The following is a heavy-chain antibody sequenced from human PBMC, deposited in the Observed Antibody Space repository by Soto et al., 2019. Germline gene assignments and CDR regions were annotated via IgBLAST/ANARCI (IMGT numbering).Heavy chain of an antibody. Sequence: SETLSLTCAVYGGSFSGYYWSWIRQPPGKGLEWIGEINHSGSTNYNPSLKSRVTISVDTSKNQFSLKLSSVTAADTAVYYCARGPRYSGYDYYFDYWGQGTLVTV. V-gene: IGHV4-34*01. CDR2: INHSGST. J-gene: IGHJ4*02. CDR3: ARGPRYSGYDYYFDY. CDR1: GGSFSGYY. D-gene: IGHD5-12*01.